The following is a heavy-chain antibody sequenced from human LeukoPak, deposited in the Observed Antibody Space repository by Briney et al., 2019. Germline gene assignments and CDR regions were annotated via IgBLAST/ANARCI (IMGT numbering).Heavy chain of an antibody. CDR2: IKQDGSEK. J-gene: IGHJ4*02. D-gene: IGHD6-13*01. CDR1: GFTFSSYW. Sequence: GGSLRLSCAASGFTFSSYWMSWVRQAPGKGLEWVANIKQDGSEKYYVDSVKGRFTISRDNAKNSLFLQMNSLRAEDTAMYYCARLSTAVADSDYWGQGTLVTVSS. CDR3: ARLSTAVADSDY. V-gene: IGHV3-7*01.